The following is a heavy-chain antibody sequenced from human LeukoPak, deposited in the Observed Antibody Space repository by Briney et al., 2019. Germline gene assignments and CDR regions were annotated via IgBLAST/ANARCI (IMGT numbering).Heavy chain of an antibody. V-gene: IGHV3-21*01. D-gene: IGHD6-13*01. CDR1: GFTFSSYS. CDR3: ARAGYSSSWYPYYFDY. CDR2: ISSSSSYI. Sequence: GGSLRLSCAASGFTFSSYSMNWVRQAPGKGLEWVSSISSSSSYIYYADSAKGRFTISRDNAKNSLYLQMNSLRAEDTAVYYCARAGYSSSWYPYYFDYWGQGTLVTVSS. J-gene: IGHJ4*02.